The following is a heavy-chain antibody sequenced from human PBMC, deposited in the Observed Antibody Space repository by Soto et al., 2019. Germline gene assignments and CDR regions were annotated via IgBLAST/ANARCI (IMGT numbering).Heavy chain of an antibody. CDR1: GFTFSDYH. Sequence: VQLVESGGGLVQSGGSLRLSCAASGFTFSDYHIDWVRQAPGKGLEWVAVISYDGTNKYYADSVKGRFTISRDDSKNTLYLQMNSLRPEDTAVYYCAKEKATRGYSFLVDYWGQGTLVTVSS. D-gene: IGHD5-18*01. V-gene: IGHV3-30*18. CDR2: ISYDGTNK. J-gene: IGHJ4*02. CDR3: AKEKATRGYSFLVDY.